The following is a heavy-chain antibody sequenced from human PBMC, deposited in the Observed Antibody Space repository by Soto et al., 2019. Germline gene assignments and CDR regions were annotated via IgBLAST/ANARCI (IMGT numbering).Heavy chain of an antibody. V-gene: IGHV4-31*03. CDR2: IYYSGST. D-gene: IGHD2-2*01. J-gene: IGHJ5*02. CDR3: ARASQPAANNNWFDP. CDR1: GGSISSGGYY. Sequence: PSETLSLTCTVSGGSISSGGYYWSWIRQHPGKGLEWIGYIYYSGSTYYNPSLKSRVTISVDTSKNQFSLKLSSVTAADTAVYYCARASQPAANNNWFDPWGQGTLVTVSS.